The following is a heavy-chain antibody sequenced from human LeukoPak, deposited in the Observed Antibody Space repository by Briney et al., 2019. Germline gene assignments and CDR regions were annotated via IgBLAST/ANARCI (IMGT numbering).Heavy chain of an antibody. D-gene: IGHD6-13*01. V-gene: IGHV4-61*01. J-gene: IGHJ4*02. CDR2: IYYSGST. Sequence: SETLSLTCTVSGGSVSSGSYYWSWIRQPPGKGLEWIGYIYYSGSTNYNPSLKSRVTISVDTSKNQFSLELSSVTAADTAVYYCARAPRYSSSWYKPYYFDYWGQGTLVTVSS. CDR1: GGSVSSGSYY. CDR3: ARAPRYSSSWYKPYYFDY.